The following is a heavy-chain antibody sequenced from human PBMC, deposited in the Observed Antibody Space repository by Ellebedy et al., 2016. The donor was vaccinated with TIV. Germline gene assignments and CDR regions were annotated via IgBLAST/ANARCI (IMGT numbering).Heavy chain of an antibody. D-gene: IGHD3-10*01. CDR1: GFSLSTSGVG. CDR2: IYWDDDK. CDR3: AHILWFGELFNLDAFDI. Sequence: SGPTLVXPTQTLTLTYTFSGFSLSTSGVGVGWIRQPPGKALEWLALIYWDDDKRYSPSLKSRLTITKDTFKNQVVLTMTNMDPVDTATYYCAHILWFGELFNLDAFDIWGQGTMVTVSS. V-gene: IGHV2-5*02. J-gene: IGHJ3*02.